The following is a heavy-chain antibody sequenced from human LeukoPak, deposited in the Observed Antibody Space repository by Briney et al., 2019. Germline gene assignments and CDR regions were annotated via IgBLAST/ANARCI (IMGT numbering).Heavy chain of an antibody. CDR1: GYTFTSYY. J-gene: IGHJ5*02. D-gene: IGHD6-6*01. Sequence: ASVKVSCKASGYTFTSYYIHWMRQAPGQGLEWMGIINPSGGSTIYAQKFQGRVTMTRDMSTSTVYMELSSLRSEDTAVYHCARDGSSSGWFDPWGQGTLVTVSS. V-gene: IGHV1-46*01. CDR2: INPSGGST. CDR3: ARDGSSSGWFDP.